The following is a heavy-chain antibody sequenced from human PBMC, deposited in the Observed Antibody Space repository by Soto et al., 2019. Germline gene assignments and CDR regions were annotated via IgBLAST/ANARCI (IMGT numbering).Heavy chain of an antibody. D-gene: IGHD1-26*01. CDR2: ISASGGLK. CDR1: GFTLTNYA. J-gene: IGHJ5*02. Sequence: EVQLSESGGDLRQPGGSLRLSCAASGFTLTNYAMTWVRQTPGKGLEWVSGISASGGLKYYADSVRGRFTVSRDNFKNILYLQMDNLRDEDTALYYCAREVGAPSGWLDPWGQGTQVTVSS. CDR3: AREVGAPSGWLDP. V-gene: IGHV3-23*01.